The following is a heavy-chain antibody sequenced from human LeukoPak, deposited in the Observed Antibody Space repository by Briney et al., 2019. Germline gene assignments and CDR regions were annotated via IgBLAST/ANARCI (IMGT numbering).Heavy chain of an antibody. Sequence: SETLSLTCTVSGGSISSGGYYWSWLRQHPGRGLEWIGYIYYSGSTYYNPSLKSRVTISVDTSKNQFSLKLSSVTAADTAVCYCARSHDYGDPLGYWGQGTLVTVSS. V-gene: IGHV4-31*03. CDR3: ARSHDYGDPLGY. J-gene: IGHJ4*02. CDR1: GGSISSGGYY. D-gene: IGHD4-17*01. CDR2: IYYSGST.